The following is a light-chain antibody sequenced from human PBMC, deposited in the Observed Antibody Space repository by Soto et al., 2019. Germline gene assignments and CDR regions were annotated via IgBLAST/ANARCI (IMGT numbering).Light chain of an antibody. V-gene: IGKV3-15*01. CDR3: QHYKSYSEA. Sequence: EIVMTQSPATLSVSPGERATLSCRASQTVSINLAWYQQKPGQAPRLLIYGASTRATGVPDRFSGSGSGTEFTLTISSLQPDDVATYYCQHYKSYSEAFGQGTKVDIK. CDR1: QTVSIN. J-gene: IGKJ1*01. CDR2: GAS.